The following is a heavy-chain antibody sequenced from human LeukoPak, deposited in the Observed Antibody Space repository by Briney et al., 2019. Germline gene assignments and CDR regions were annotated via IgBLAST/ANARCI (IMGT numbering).Heavy chain of an antibody. CDR1: GFTFSIYA. D-gene: IGHD5-12*01. CDR2: ISYDGSNK. V-gene: IGHV3-30*18. CDR3: AKGRGIYSGYDLIDY. J-gene: IGHJ4*02. Sequence: GGSLRLSCAVSGFTFSIYAMNWVRQAPGKGLEWVPVISYDGSNKYYAESVKGRFTISRDNSKNTLYLQMNGLRAEDTAVYYCAKGRGIYSGYDLIDYWGQGTLVTVPS.